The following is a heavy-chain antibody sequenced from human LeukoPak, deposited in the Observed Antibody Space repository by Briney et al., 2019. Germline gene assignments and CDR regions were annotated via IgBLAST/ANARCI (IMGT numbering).Heavy chain of an antibody. Sequence: GGSLRLSCAASGFTFSSYAMHWVRQAPGKGLEWVAVISYDGSNRYYADSVKGRFTISRDNSKNTLYLQMNSLRAEDTAVYYCAREPIYCSGGSCYSGYFDYWGQGTLVTVSS. CDR3: AREPIYCSGGSCYSGYFDY. CDR2: ISYDGSNR. V-gene: IGHV3-30*04. CDR1: GFTFSSYA. D-gene: IGHD2-15*01. J-gene: IGHJ4*02.